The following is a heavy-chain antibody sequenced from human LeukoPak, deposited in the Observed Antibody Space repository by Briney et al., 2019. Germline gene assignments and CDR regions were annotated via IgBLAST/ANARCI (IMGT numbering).Heavy chain of an antibody. CDR3: ASPIAADY. J-gene: IGHJ4*02. CDR1: GGSFSGYY. Sequence: PSETLSLTCAVYGGSFSGYYWSWIRQPPGKGLEWIGEINHSGSTNYNPSLKSRVTISVDTSKNQFSLKLSSVTAADTAVYYCASPIAADYWGQGTLVTVSS. V-gene: IGHV4-34*01. CDR2: INHSGST. D-gene: IGHD6-13*01.